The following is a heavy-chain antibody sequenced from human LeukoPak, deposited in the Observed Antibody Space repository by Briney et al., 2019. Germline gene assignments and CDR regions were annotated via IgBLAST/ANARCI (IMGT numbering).Heavy chain of an antibody. Sequence: GGSLRLSCAPAGFTFSTYGMHWVRQAPGKGLEWVAVIWYDGGKKYYADSVKGRFTISRDNSKNTLFLQMNGLRVEDTAVYYCAKDQGGSGSYGSPDYWGQGTLVTVSS. CDR2: IWYDGGKK. J-gene: IGHJ4*02. CDR3: AKDQGGSGSYGSPDY. D-gene: IGHD3-10*01. CDR1: GFTFSTYG. V-gene: IGHV3-33*06.